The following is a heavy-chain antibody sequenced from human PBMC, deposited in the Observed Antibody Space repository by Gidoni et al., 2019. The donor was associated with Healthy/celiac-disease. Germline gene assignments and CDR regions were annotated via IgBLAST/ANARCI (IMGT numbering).Heavy chain of an antibody. J-gene: IGHJ4*02. Sequence: QVQLVESGGGVVQPGGSLRLPCAASGLTFSSYGMHWVRQAPGKGLEWVAFIRYDGSNKYYADSVKGRFTISRDNSKNTLYLQMNSLRAEDTAVYYCAKDARYSSSWYYPDYWGQGTLVTVSS. CDR2: IRYDGSNK. D-gene: IGHD6-13*01. V-gene: IGHV3-30*02. CDR3: AKDARYSSSWYYPDY. CDR1: GLTFSSYG.